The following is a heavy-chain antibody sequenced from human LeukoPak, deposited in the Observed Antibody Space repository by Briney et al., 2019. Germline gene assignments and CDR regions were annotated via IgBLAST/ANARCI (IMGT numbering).Heavy chain of an antibody. CDR3: ARGRQVATAGEF. V-gene: IGHV3-64*01. J-gene: IGHJ4*01. CDR1: GFTFSSYA. Sequence: GGSLRLSCAASGFTFSSYAMHWVRQAPGKGLEYVSTISGNGGSTYYANSVKGRFTISRDNSKNTLYLQMGSLRAEDMAVYYCARGRQVATAGEFWGQGPLVTVSS. D-gene: IGHD6-13*01. CDR2: ISGNGGST.